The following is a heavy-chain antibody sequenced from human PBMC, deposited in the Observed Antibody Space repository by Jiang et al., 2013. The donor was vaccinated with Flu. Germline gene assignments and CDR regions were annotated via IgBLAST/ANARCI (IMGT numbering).Heavy chain of an antibody. J-gene: IGHJ5*02. CDR2: IIPIFGTA. CDR1: GTFSSYA. V-gene: IGHV1-69*01. D-gene: IGHD2-21*02. Sequence: GTFSSYAISWVRQAPGQGLEWMGGIIPIFGTANYAQKFQGRVTITADESTSTAYMELSSLRSEDTAVYYCARVMLGGDHFNWFDPWGQGTLVTVSS. CDR3: ARVMLGGDHFNWFDP.